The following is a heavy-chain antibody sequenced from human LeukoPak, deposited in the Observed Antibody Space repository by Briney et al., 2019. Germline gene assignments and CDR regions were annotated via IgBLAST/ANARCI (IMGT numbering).Heavy chain of an antibody. D-gene: IGHD2-15*01. CDR1: GGSISSYY. CDR3: ARYWRYWYFDL. CDR2: IYYSGST. V-gene: IGHV4-59*01. Sequence: PSETLSLTCTVSGGSISSYYWSWIRQPPGKGLEWIGYIYYSGSTNYNPSLKSRVTISVDTSKNQFSLKLSSVTAADTAVYYCARYWRYWYFDLWGRGTLVTVSS. J-gene: IGHJ2*01.